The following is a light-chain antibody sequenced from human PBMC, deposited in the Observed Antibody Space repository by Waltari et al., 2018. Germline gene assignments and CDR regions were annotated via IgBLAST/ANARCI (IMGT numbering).Light chain of an antibody. V-gene: IGLV1-44*01. CDR1: RSNARSTT. CDR2: SNN. Sequence: QSVLSQPPSESGTPGQRVTISCSGTRSNARSTTLNRSQHLPGTSPKLPIYSNNHRPSGVPDRFSASKSGTSASLAISGLQSEDEGDYYCAAWDGGLNGLIFGGGTKLTVL. J-gene: IGLJ2*01. CDR3: AAWDGGLNGLI.